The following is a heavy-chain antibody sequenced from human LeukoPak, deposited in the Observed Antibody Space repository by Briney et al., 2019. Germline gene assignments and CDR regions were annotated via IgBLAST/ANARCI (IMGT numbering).Heavy chain of an antibody. CDR1: GGTFSSYA. CDR2: IIPIFGTA. D-gene: IGHD6-13*01. V-gene: IGHV1-69*06. Sequence: SVKVSCKASGGTFSSYAISWVRQAPGQGLEWMGGIIPIFGTANYAQKFQGRVTITADKSTSTAYMGLSSLRSEDTAVHFCASAPRYSSSWPNNWFDPWGQGTLVTVSS. CDR3: ASAPRYSSSWPNNWFDP. J-gene: IGHJ5*02.